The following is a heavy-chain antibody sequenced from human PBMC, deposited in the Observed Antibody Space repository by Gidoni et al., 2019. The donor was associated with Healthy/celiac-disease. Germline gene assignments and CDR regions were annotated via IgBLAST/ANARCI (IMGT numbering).Heavy chain of an antibody. CDR1: GFTFSSYS. V-gene: IGHV3-30-3*01. J-gene: IGHJ6*03. Sequence: QVQLVESGGGVVQPGRSLRLSYAASGFTFSSYSMHLVRPAPGQGLEWVAVISDDGSNKYYADSVKGRFTISRDNSKNTLYLQMNSLRAEDTAVYYCARDPGGGPGGATIPDYYYYYMDVWGKGTTVTVSS. CDR2: ISDDGSNK. CDR3: ARDPGGGPGGATIPDYYYYYMDV. D-gene: IGHD5-12*01.